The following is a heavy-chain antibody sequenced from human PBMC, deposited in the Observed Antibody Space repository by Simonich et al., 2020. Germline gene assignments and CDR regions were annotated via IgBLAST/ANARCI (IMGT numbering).Heavy chain of an antibody. D-gene: IGHD6-6*01. V-gene: IGHV3-7*01. CDR3: AREYSSSSDPYWYFDL. J-gene: IGHJ2*01. CDR2: IKQDGSEK. CDR1: GFTFSSYW. Sequence: EVQLVESGGGLVQPGWSLRLSCAASGFTFSSYWMSWVRQAPGKGLEWGANIKQDGSEKYYVDSVKGRFTISRDNAKNSLYLQMNSLRAEDTAVYYCAREYSSSSDPYWYFDLWGRGTLVTVSS.